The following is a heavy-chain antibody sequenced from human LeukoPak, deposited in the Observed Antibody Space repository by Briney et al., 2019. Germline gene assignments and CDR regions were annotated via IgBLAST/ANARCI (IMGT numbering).Heavy chain of an antibody. CDR1: GGSISSYY. CDR2: IYYTGST. D-gene: IGHD6-19*01. Sequence: SETLSLTCTVSGGSISSYYWSWIRQPPGKGLEWIGYIYYTGSTNYNPSLKSRVTISVDTSKNQFSLKLSSVTAADTAMYYCARDRTEQWLARGGWFDPWGPGTLVTVSS. V-gene: IGHV4-59*01. J-gene: IGHJ5*02. CDR3: ARDRTEQWLARGGWFDP.